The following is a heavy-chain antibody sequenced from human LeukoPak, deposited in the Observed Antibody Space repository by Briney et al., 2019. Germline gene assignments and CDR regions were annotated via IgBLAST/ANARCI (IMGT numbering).Heavy chain of an antibody. V-gene: IGHV3-7*01. J-gene: IGHJ3*02. D-gene: IGHD3-9*01. CDR1: GFTFSSYW. CDR3: ARVPYYDILTGASDAFDI. Sequence: GGTLRLSCAASGFTFSSYWMSWVRQAPGKGLEWVANIKQDGSEKYYVDSVKGRFTISRDNAKNSLYLQMNSLRAEDTAVYYCARVPYYDILTGASDAFDIWGQGTMVTVSS. CDR2: IKQDGSEK.